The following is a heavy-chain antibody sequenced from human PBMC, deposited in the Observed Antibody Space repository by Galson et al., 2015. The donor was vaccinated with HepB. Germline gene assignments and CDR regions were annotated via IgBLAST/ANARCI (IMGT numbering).Heavy chain of an antibody. J-gene: IGHJ3*02. CDR3: ARDRADWGSEAFDI. CDR2: IIPILGIA. V-gene: IGHV1-69*04. CDR1: GGTFSSYT. D-gene: IGHD7-27*01. Sequence: SVKVSCKASGGTFSSYTISWVRQAPGQGLEWMGRIIPILGIANYAQKFQGRVTITADKSTSTAYMELSSLRSEDTAVYYCARDRADWGSEAFDIWGQGTMVTVSS.